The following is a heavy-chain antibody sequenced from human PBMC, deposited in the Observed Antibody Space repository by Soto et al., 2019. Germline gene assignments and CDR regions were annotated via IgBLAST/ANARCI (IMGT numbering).Heavy chain of an antibody. CDR3: ASNRPRYSSGWSRGADKYYFDF. D-gene: IGHD6-19*01. CDR2: INAGNGNT. CDR1: GYTFTSYA. V-gene: IGHV1-3*01. J-gene: IGHJ4*02. Sequence: ASVKVSCKASGYTFTSYAMHWVRQAPGQRLEWMGWINAGNGNTKYSQKFQGRVTITRDTSASTAYMELSSLRSEDTAVYYCASNRPRYSSGWSRGADKYYFDFWGQGTLVTAPQ.